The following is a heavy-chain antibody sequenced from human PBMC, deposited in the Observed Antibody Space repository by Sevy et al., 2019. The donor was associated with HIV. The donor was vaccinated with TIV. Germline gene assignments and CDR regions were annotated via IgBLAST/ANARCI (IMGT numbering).Heavy chain of an antibody. CDR3: ASHDWGREDY. CDR2: IYYRGDT. D-gene: IGHD7-27*01. CDR1: GYSISSGYW. J-gene: IGHJ4*02. Sequence: SETLSLTCTVSGYSISSGYWWDWFRRPPGKGLQGIGAIYYRGDTQYNPSLKSRVTISRDTSKNQFSLNLASMTAADTADCYCASHDWGREDYWGQGALVTVSS. V-gene: IGHV4-38-2*02.